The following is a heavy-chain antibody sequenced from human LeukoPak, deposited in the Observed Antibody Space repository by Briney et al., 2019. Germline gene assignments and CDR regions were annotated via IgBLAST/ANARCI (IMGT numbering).Heavy chain of an antibody. D-gene: IGHD3-22*01. CDR2: IYYSGST. J-gene: IGHJ4*02. V-gene: IGHV4-59*01. Sequence: SETLFLTCTVSGDSISSYYWSWLRQPPGKGLEWIGYIYYSGSTNYNPSLKSRVTISVDTSKNQFSLKLTSVTAADTAVYYCAMGGGSSGYFYYWGQGTLVTVSS. CDR3: AMGGGSSGYFYY. CDR1: GDSISSYY.